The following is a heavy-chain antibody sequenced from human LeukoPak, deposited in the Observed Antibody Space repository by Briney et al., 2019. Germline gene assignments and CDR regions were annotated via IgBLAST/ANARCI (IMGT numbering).Heavy chain of an antibody. V-gene: IGHV3-7*05. D-gene: IGHD6-19*01. CDR3: ARGQGWLVDY. CDR2: IKQDGSEK. CDR1: GFTFSNTY. J-gene: IGHJ4*02. Sequence: GGSLRLSCAASGFTFSNTYMTWVRQAPGKGLEWVANIKQDGSEKFYVGSVRGRFTISRDNAKNALYLQMNSLRAEDTAIYYCARGQGWLVDYWGQGTLVTVSS.